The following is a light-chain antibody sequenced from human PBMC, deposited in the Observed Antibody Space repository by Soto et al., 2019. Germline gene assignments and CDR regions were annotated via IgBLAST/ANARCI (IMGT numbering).Light chain of an antibody. CDR1: QSISSN. J-gene: IGKJ1*01. CDR2: DAS. V-gene: IGKV3-15*01. Sequence: EIVLTQSPGTLSFYTGERATFSCRASQSISSNLAWYQQKPGQVPRLLIYDASTRATAIPARFSGSGSGIEFTLTISSLQSEDFAVYYCQQYNNWLWTFGQGTKVDNK. CDR3: QQYNNWLWT.